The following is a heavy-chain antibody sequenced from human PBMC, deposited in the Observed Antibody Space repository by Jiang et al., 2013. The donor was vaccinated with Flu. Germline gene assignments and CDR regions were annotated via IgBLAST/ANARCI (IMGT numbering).Heavy chain of an antibody. CDR3: ARHKSHSCIIMLVVALMLFDI. Sequence: GAEVKKPGESLKLSCEGSGFTFSTYWIAWVRQLPGKGLECMGIIYPDDSDIRYSPSFRGQVTISADVSVSTAYLQWSSLKASDTAIYYCARHKSHSCIIMLVVALMLFDIWATGQWSPSLQ. CDR2: IYPDDSDI. CDR1: GFTFSTYW. D-gene: IGHD3-22*01. J-gene: IGHJ3*02. V-gene: IGHV5-51*01.